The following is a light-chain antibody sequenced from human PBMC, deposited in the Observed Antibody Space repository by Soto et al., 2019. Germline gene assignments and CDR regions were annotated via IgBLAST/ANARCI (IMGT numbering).Light chain of an antibody. CDR2: DVN. CDR3: GSYTSASADVL. J-gene: IGLJ2*01. CDR1: NSDVGGYNY. Sequence: QSALTQPASVSGSPGQSITISCTGTNSDVGGYNYVSWYQHHPGRAPKLIMFDVNNRPSGISNRFSGSKSGNTASLTISGLQAEDEADYYCGSYTSASADVLFGGGTKVTV. V-gene: IGLV2-14*03.